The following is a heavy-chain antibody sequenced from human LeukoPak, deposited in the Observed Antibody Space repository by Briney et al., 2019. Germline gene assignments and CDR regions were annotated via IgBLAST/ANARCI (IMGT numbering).Heavy chain of an antibody. CDR2: INPSGGST. V-gene: IGHV1-46*01. D-gene: IGHD3-9*01. CDR1: GYSFTSYY. Sequence: ASVKVSCKASGYSFTSYYMNWVRQAPGQGLEWMGTINPSGGSTSYAQKFQGRVTMTRDTSTSTVYLELSSLRFEDTAVYYCARGRLVGWGDDACDIWGQGTMVTVSS. J-gene: IGHJ3*02. CDR3: ARGRLVGWGDDACDI.